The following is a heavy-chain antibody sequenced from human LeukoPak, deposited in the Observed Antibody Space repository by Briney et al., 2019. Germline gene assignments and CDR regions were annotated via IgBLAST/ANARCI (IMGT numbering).Heavy chain of an antibody. D-gene: IGHD1-26*01. Sequence: GGSLRLSCAASGFTFDDYAMHWVRQAPGKGLEWVSGISWNSGSIGYADSVKGRFTISRDNAKNSLYLQMNSLRAEDTALYYCARGEWEPRFDYWGQGTLVTVSS. CDR3: ARGEWEPRFDY. CDR2: ISWNSGSI. V-gene: IGHV3-9*01. J-gene: IGHJ4*02. CDR1: GFTFDDYA.